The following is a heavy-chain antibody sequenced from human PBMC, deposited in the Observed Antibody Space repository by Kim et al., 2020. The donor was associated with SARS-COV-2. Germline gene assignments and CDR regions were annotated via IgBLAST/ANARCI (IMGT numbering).Heavy chain of an antibody. Sequence: GGSLRLSCAASGFTFSSYWMHWVRQAPGKGLVWVSRINSDGSSTSYADSVKGRFTISRDNAKNTLYLQMNSLRAEDTAVYYCARGACSSTSCYLPEYYFDYWGQGTLVTVSS. V-gene: IGHV3-74*01. J-gene: IGHJ4*02. D-gene: IGHD2-2*01. CDR3: ARGACSSTSCYLPEYYFDY. CDR1: GFTFSSYW. CDR2: INSDGSST.